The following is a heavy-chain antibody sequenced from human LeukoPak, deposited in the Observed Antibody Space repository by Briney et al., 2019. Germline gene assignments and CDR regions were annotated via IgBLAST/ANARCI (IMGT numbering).Heavy chain of an antibody. J-gene: IGHJ4*02. CDR2: IKEDGSEK. D-gene: IGHD6-19*01. V-gene: IGHV3-7*01. CDR1: GLTLNRDW. Sequence: GGSLRLSCEASGLTLNRDWTAWVRQAPGKGREWVANIKEDGSEKSYVDSVKCRFTISRDDAVNSVYLQMNDLRADDTGVYYCVTKEPSTSGWSYWGQGTLVTVSS. CDR3: VTKEPSTSGWSY.